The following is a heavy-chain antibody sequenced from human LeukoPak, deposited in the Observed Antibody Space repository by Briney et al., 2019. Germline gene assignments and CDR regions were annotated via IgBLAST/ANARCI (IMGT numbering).Heavy chain of an antibody. CDR1: GFTFSSYS. D-gene: IGHD3-3*01. CDR2: ISSSSSYI. CDR3: ARASFTNFFCMDV. J-gene: IGHJ6*03. V-gene: IGHV3-21*01. Sequence: PGGSLRLSCAASGFTFSSYSMNWVRQAPGKGLEWVSSISSSSSYIYYADSVKGRFTISRDNAKNSLYLQMNSLRAEDTAVYYCARASFTNFFCMDVWGKGTTVTVSS.